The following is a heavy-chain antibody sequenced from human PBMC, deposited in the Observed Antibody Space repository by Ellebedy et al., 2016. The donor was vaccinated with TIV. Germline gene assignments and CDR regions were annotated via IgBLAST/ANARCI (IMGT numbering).Heavy chain of an antibody. J-gene: IGHJ4*02. V-gene: IGHV3-23*01. CDR1: GFTFSNYA. CDR3: AKDPALVYDTSYHYLDF. CDR2: ISGSGAAT. D-gene: IGHD3-22*01. Sequence: GESLKISCAASGFTFSNYALTWVRQAPGKGLEWVSSISGSGAATYYADSVKGRFTISRDNSKNTLYLQMESLRAEDTAVYYCAKDPALVYDTSYHYLDFWGQGTLVSVSS.